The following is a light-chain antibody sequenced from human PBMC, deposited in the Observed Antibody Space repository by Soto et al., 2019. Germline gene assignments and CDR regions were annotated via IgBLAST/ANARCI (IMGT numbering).Light chain of an antibody. V-gene: IGKV3-15*01. J-gene: IGKJ1*01. CDR3: QQYNNWPRT. Sequence: EFVLTQSPGPLSLSPGERATLSCRASQTVRNNYLAWYQQKPGQAPRLLIYDASTRATGIPARFSGSGSGTEFTLTISSLQSEDFAVYHCQQYNNWPRTFGQGTKVDIK. CDR1: QTVRNN. CDR2: DAS.